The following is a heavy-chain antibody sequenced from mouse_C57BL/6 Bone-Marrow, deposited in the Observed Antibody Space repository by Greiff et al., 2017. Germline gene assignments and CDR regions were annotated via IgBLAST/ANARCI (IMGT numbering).Heavy chain of an antibody. CDR2: INPSNGGT. CDR1: GYTFTSYW. Sequence: VQLQQPGTELVKPGASVKLSCKASGYTFTSYWMHWVKQRPGQGLEWIGNINPSNGGTNYNEKFKSKATLTVDKSSSTAYMQLSSLTSEDSAVYYCARDTVVATGYFDYWGQGTTLTVSS. V-gene: IGHV1-53*01. CDR3: ARDTVVATGYFDY. J-gene: IGHJ2*01. D-gene: IGHD1-1*01.